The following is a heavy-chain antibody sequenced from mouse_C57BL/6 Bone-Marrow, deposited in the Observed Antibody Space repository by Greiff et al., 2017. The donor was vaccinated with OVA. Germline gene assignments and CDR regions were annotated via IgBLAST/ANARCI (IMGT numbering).Heavy chain of an antibody. D-gene: IGHD2-3*01. CDR3: AVGYYSWFAY. V-gene: IGHV1-81*01. Sequence: VQRVESGAELARPGASVKLSCKASGYTFTSYGISWVKQRTGQGLEWIGEIYPRSGNTYYNEKFKGKATLTADKSSSTAYMELRSLTSEDSAVYFCAVGYYSWFAYWGQGTLVTVSA. J-gene: IGHJ3*01. CDR1: GYTFTSYG. CDR2: IYPRSGNT.